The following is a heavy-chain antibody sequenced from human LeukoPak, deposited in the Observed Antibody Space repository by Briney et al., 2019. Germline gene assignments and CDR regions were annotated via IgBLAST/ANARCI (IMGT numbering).Heavy chain of an antibody. CDR3: AKEAAYNWNRRGDYFDY. D-gene: IGHD1-1*01. J-gene: IGHJ4*02. CDR2: ISGSGGST. Sequence: GGSLRLSCAASGFTFSSYAMSWVRQAPGKGLEWVSAISGSGGSTYYADSVKGRFTISRDNSKNTLYLQMNSLRAEDTAVYYCAKEAAYNWNRRGDYFDYWGQGTLVTVSS. V-gene: IGHV3-23*01. CDR1: GFTFSSYA.